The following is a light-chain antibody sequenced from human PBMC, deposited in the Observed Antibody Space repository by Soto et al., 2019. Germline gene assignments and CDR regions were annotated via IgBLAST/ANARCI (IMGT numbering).Light chain of an antibody. J-gene: IGLJ3*02. V-gene: IGLV2-8*01. Sequence: QSALTQPPSASGSPGQSVTISCTGTSSDVGGYNYVSWYQQHPGKAPKLIIYEVSKRPSGVPDRFSGSKSANTASLTVSGLQADDEADYYCTSFAGKYSWVFGGGTKLTVL. CDR2: EVS. CDR1: SSDVGGYNY. CDR3: TSFAGKYSWV.